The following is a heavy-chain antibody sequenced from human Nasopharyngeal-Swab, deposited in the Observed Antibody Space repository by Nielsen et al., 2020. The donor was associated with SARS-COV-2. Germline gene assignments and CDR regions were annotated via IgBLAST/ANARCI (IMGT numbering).Heavy chain of an antibody. CDR2: INPSGGST. V-gene: IGHV1-46*01. Sequence: GESLKISCAASGFTFSGSAMHWVRQAPGQGLEWMGMINPSGGSTGYAQNFQGRVTVTRDTSTSTVYMELSSLSSEDTAVYYCARGYSYGLAYWGQGTLVTVSP. CDR1: GFTFSGSA. D-gene: IGHD5-18*01. J-gene: IGHJ4*02. CDR3: ARGYSYGLAY.